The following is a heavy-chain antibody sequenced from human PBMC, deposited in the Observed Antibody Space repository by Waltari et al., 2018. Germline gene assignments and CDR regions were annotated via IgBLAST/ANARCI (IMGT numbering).Heavy chain of an antibody. D-gene: IGHD2-15*01. J-gene: IGHJ4*02. Sequence: EVQVVQSGAEVKKPGATVKISCKASGYTFTDFCIHCLQLAPGKGLEWMGRVNTEDGETMYGMNFRDRITMTADTSTNTAYMELSSLRSADTAVYYCVVGGYCSPSICPWDYWGQGTLVTVSS. V-gene: IGHV1-69-2*01. CDR1: GYTFTDFC. CDR2: VNTEDGET. CDR3: VVGGYCSPSICPWDY.